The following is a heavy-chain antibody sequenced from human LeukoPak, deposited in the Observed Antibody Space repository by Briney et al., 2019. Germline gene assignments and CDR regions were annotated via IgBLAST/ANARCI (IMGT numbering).Heavy chain of an antibody. CDR3: ARGYDFWSGYWSHSDY. J-gene: IGHJ4*02. V-gene: IGHV3-64*01. CDR2: ISSNGGST. Sequence: GGSLRLSCAASGFTFSSYAMHWVRQAPGKGLEYVSAISSNGGSTYYANSVKGRFTISRDNSKNTLYLQMGSLRAEDMAVYYCARGYDFWSGYWSHSDYWGQGTVVTVSS. D-gene: IGHD3-3*01. CDR1: GFTFSSYA.